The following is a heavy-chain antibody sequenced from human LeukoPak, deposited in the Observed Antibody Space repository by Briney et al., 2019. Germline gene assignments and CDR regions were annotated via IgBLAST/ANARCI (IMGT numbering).Heavy chain of an antibody. CDR3: ARTPYYDFWSGYYSASFDP. Sequence: ASVKVSRKASGYTFTGYYMHWVRQAPGQGLEWMGWINPNSGGTNYAQKFQGRVTMTRDTSISTAYMELSRLRSDDTAVYYCARTPYYDFWSGYYSASFDPWGQGTLVTVSS. V-gene: IGHV1-2*02. CDR1: GYTFTGYY. D-gene: IGHD3-3*01. CDR2: INPNSGGT. J-gene: IGHJ5*02.